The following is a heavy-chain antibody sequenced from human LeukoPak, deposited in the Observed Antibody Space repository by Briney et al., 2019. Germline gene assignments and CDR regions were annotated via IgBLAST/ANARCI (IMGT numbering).Heavy chain of an antibody. Sequence: PGGSLRLSCAASGFTFSSYWMSRVRQAPGKGLEWVSGINWNGGSTGYADSVKDRFTISGDNAKNSLYLQMNSLRAEDTALYYCARGVVAGTPPDLDYWGQGTLVTVSS. CDR2: INWNGGST. V-gene: IGHV3-20*04. CDR1: GFTFSSYW. D-gene: IGHD6-19*01. CDR3: ARGVVAGTPPDLDY. J-gene: IGHJ4*02.